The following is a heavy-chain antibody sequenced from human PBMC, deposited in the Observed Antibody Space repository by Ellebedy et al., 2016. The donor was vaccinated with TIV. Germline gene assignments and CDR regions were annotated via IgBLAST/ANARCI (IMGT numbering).Heavy chain of an antibody. J-gene: IGHJ4*01. CDR1: GFPFSTFE. V-gene: IGHV3-23*01. CDR2: ISPRDGTA. CDR3: VKGGWLDF. D-gene: IGHD6-19*01. Sequence: GGSLRLSXVVSGFPFSTFEMSWVRQVPGKGLQWISFISPRDGTAHYAGSVQGRFTVSRDNYNNMLYPQLNNLRPEDTAIYHCVKGGWLDFWGPGTLVTVSS.